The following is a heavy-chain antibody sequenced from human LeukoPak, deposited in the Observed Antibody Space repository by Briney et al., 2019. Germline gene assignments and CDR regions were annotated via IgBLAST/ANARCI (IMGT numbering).Heavy chain of an antibody. D-gene: IGHD5-18*01. CDR2: FDPEDGAR. V-gene: IGHV1-24*01. Sequence: GASVKVSCKVSGDTVTGFSIHWVRQAPGHGLEWMGGFDPEDGARIFAQKFQGRVTMTEDTSTDTAYMDLSSLRSEDTAVYYCATEYTYDYSLYWGQGTLVTVSS. J-gene: IGHJ4*02. CDR1: GDTVTGFS. CDR3: ATEYTYDYSLY.